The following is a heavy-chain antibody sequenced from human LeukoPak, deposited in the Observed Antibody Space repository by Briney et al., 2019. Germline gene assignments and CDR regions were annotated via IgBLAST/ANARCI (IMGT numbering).Heavy chain of an antibody. J-gene: IGHJ4*02. Sequence: ASVKVSCKASGYTFTGYYMHWVRQAPGQGLEWMGWINPNSGGTNYAQKFQGRVTVTRDTSISTAYMELSRLRSDDTAVYYCARALFWGGREDFDYWGQGTLVTVSS. D-gene: IGHD3-10*02. CDR3: ARALFWGGREDFDY. CDR2: INPNSGGT. CDR1: GYTFTGYY. V-gene: IGHV1-2*02.